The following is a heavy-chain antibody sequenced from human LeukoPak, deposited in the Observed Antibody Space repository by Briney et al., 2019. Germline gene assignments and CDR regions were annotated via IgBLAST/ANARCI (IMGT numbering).Heavy chain of an antibody. CDR3: AVGRSY. CDR1: GGSFNGYY. J-gene: IGHJ4*02. CDR2: INYSGRT. V-gene: IGHV4-34*01. Sequence: SETLSLTCAVYGGSFNGYYCSWIRQAPGKGLEWIGEINYSGRTSYNPSLKSRVTISLDTTKNQFSLNLTSVTAADTAVYYCAVGRSYWGQRNLVTVSS.